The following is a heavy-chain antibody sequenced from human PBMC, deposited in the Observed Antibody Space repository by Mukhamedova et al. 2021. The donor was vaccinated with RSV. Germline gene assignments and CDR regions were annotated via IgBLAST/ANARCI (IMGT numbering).Heavy chain of an antibody. V-gene: IGHV4-4*07. CDR3: TRVGIYGSGTDYYFDY. D-gene: IGHD3-10*01. J-gene: IGHJ4*02. Sequence: WSWVRQPAGKGLEWIGRIYTTGSPSYNPSLKSRLTMSIDTSKNQFSLRLSSVTAADTAVYYCTRVGIYGSGTDYYFDYWGQ. CDR2: IYTTGSP.